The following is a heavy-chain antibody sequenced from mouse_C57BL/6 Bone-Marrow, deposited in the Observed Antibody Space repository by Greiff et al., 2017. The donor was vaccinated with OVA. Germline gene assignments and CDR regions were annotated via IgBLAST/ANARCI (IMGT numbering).Heavy chain of an antibody. CDR3: ARKGYYFDY. CDR2: ISDGGSYT. J-gene: IGHJ2*01. Sequence: EVQLVESGGGLVKPGGSLKLSCAASGFTFSSYAMSWVRQTPEKRLEWVATISDGGSYTYYPDNVKGRFTISRDNAKNNLYLQMRHLKSEDTAMYYCARKGYYFDYWGQGTTLTVSS. CDR1: GFTFSSYA. V-gene: IGHV5-4*01.